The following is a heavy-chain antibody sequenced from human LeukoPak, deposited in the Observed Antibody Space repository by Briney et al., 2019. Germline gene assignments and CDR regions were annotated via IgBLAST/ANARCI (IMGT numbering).Heavy chain of an antibody. Sequence: ASETLSLTCAVYGGSFSGYYWSWIRQPPGKGLEWIGKINHSGSTNYNPSLKRRVTISVDTSKNQFSLKLSSVTAADTAVYYCARGLGLRWQYFDYWGQGTLVTVSS. CDR1: GGSFSGYY. CDR2: INHSGST. J-gene: IGHJ4*02. CDR3: ARGLGLRWQYFDY. D-gene: IGHD4-23*01. V-gene: IGHV4-34*01.